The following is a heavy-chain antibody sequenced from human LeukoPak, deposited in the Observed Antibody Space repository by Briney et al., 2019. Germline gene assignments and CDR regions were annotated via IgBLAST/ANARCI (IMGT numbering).Heavy chain of an antibody. D-gene: IGHD3-3*01. V-gene: IGHV4-61*02. Sequence: PSQTLSLTCTVSGGSISSGSYYRSWTRQPAGKGLEWIGRIYTSGSTTYNPSLKSRVTISVDTSKNQFSLKLNSVTAADTAVYYCARSSIFGVVINDDAFDIWGQGTMVTVSS. J-gene: IGHJ3*02. CDR3: ARSSIFGVVINDDAFDI. CDR1: GGSISSGSYY. CDR2: IYTSGST.